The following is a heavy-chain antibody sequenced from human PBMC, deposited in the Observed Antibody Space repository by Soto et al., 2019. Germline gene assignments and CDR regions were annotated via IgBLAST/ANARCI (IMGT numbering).Heavy chain of an antibody. D-gene: IGHD3-10*01. CDR1: GGSISSSNW. J-gene: IGHJ4*02. CDR3: ASLWFGELEAVPFDY. CDR2: IYHSGST. Sequence: SETLSLTCAVSGGSISSSNWWSWVRQPPGKGREWIGEIYHSGSTNYNPSLKSRGTISVDMSKNQFSLQLSPVPAADTAVYYCASLWFGELEAVPFDYWGRGTLVTVSS. V-gene: IGHV4-4*02.